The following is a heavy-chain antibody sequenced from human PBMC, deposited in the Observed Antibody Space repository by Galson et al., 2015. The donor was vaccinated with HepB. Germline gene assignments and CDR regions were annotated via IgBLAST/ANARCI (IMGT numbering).Heavy chain of an antibody. V-gene: IGHV5-51*03. CDR1: GYNFAGYW. D-gene: IGHD3-22*01. J-gene: IGHJ4*02. Sequence: QSGAEVKEPGEFLKISCKGSGYNFAGYWIGWVRQMPGKGLEWMGIIFPGDSHTRYSPSFQGQVTISGDKSIRTAYLQWSSLKASDTAMYYGARGWRPDYEITHLNLDNWGQGTLVTVSS. CDR3: ARGWRPDYEITHLNLDN. CDR2: IFPGDSHT.